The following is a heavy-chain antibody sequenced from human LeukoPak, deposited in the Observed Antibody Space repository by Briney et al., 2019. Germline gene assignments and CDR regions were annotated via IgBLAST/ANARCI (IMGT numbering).Heavy chain of an antibody. Sequence: SETLSLTCAVYGGSFSGYYWSWIRQPPGKGLEWIGEINHSGSTNYNPPLKSRVTISVDTSKNQFSLKLSSVTAADTAVYYCARKGWFGPITRPFDYWGQGTLVTVSS. CDR3: ARKGWFGPITRPFDY. CDR1: GGSFSGYY. D-gene: IGHD3-10*01. J-gene: IGHJ4*02. V-gene: IGHV4-34*01. CDR2: INHSGST.